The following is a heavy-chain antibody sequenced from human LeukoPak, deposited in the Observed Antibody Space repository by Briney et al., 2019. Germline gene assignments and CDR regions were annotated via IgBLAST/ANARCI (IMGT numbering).Heavy chain of an antibody. CDR3: ARGGLGESTLYYYYYGMDV. Sequence: PSETLSLTCAVYGGSFSGYYWSWIRQPPGKGLEWIGEINHSGRTNYNPSLKSRVTISVDTSKSQFSLKLRSVTAADTAVYYCARGGLGESTLYYYYYGMDVWGKGTTVTVSS. V-gene: IGHV4-34*01. CDR2: INHSGRT. J-gene: IGHJ6*04. D-gene: IGHD3-16*01. CDR1: GGSFSGYY.